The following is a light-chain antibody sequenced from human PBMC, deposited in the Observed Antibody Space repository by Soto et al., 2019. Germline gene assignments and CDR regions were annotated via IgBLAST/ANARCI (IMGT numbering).Light chain of an antibody. CDR2: ANN. V-gene: IGLV1-40*01. CDR1: SSNIGAGYD. J-gene: IGLJ3*02. Sequence: QSVLTQPPSVSGAPGQRVTISCTGSSSNIGAGYDVHWYQQFPGTAPRLLIYANNNRPSGVPDRFSGSKSGTSASLAISGLRSEDEAHYYCAVWDESMTGWVFGGGTKLTVL. CDR3: AVWDESMTGWV.